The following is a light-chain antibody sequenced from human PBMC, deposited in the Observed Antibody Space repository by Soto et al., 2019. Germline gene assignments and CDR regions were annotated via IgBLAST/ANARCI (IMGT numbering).Light chain of an antibody. CDR3: SSDAGSNGV. Sequence: QSALPQPPSASGSPGQAVTISCTGTSSDVGGYNYVSWYHQHPGKAPKLMIYEVSKRPSGVPDRFSGSKSGNTASLTVSGLQAEDEADYYCSSDAGSNGVFGTGTKLTVL. J-gene: IGLJ1*01. CDR1: SSDVGGYNY. CDR2: EVS. V-gene: IGLV2-8*01.